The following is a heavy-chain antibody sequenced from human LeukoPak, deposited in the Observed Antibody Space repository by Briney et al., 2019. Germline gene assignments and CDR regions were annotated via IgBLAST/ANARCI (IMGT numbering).Heavy chain of an antibody. CDR3: ARREFYDSSGYPFDY. CDR2: INSDGSST. V-gene: IGHV3-74*01. D-gene: IGHD3-22*01. J-gene: IGHJ4*02. Sequence: GGSLRLSCAASGFTFSSYWMHWVRQAPGKGLVWVSRINSDGSSTSHADSVKGRFTISRDNAKSTLYLQMNSLRAEDTAVYYCARREFYDSSGYPFDYWGQGTLVTVSS. CDR1: GFTFSSYW.